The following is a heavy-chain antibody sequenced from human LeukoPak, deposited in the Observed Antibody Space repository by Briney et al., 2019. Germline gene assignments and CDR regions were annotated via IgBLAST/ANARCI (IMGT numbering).Heavy chain of an antibody. CDR3: ASTSGSRDAFDI. Sequence: GGSLRLSCAASGLTFSSYAMSWVRQAPGKGLEWVSGISGSGAFTYYADSVKGRFTISRDNSKNTLYLQMNSLRAEDTAVYYCASTSGSRDAFDIWGQGTMVTVSS. CDR2: ISGSGAFT. D-gene: IGHD1-26*01. CDR1: GLTFSSYA. V-gene: IGHV3-23*01. J-gene: IGHJ3*02.